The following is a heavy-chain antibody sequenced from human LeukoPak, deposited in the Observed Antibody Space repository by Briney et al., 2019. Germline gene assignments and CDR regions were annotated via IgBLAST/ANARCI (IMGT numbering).Heavy chain of an antibody. CDR3: AKGGGKELLWFGELTDLGYYYGMDV. CDR1: GFTFSSYA. Sequence: GGSLRLSCAASGFTFSSYAMSWVRQAPGKGLGWVSAISGGGGSPYYADSVKGRFTISRDNSKNTLYLQMNSLRAEDTAVYYCAKGGGKELLWFGELTDLGYYYGMDVWGQGTTVTVSS. D-gene: IGHD3-10*01. CDR2: ISGGGGSP. J-gene: IGHJ6*02. V-gene: IGHV3-23*01.